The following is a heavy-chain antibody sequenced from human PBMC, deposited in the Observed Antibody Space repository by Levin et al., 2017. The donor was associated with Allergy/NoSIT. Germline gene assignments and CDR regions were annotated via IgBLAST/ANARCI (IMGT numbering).Heavy chain of an antibody. V-gene: IGHV3-7*03. D-gene: IGHD6-19*01. CDR1: GFTFSSCW. Sequence: GESLKISCEASGFTFSSCWMSWVRQAPGKGLEWVANIKPDGREKYYVDSVKGRFTISRDNAKNSLYLQMNYLGTDDTAVYYCARDTTLAGGAWGQGTLVTVS. CDR2: IKPDGREK. CDR3: ARDTTLAGGA. J-gene: IGHJ5*02.